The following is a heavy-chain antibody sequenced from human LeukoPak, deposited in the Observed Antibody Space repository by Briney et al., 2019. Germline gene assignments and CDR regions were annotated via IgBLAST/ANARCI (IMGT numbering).Heavy chain of an antibody. CDR1: GFILSGSV. V-gene: IGHV3-73*01. J-gene: IGHJ5*02. CDR2: IRSKADNDAT. CDR3: ARDHRQQWPYNWFDP. Sequence: PGGSLRLSCAASGFILSGSVLLWVRQASGRGLEWVGRIRSKADNDATAYGASVKGRFTISRDDSRNTAYLQMNSLRAEDTAVYYCARDHRQQWPYNWFDPWGQGTLVTVSS. D-gene: IGHD6-19*01.